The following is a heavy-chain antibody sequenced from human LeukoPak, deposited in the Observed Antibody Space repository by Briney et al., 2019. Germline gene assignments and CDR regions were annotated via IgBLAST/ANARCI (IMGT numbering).Heavy chain of an antibody. D-gene: IGHD4-11*01. CDR3: ARSNTVPNWFGP. V-gene: IGHV4-39*02. Sequence: SETLSLTCTVSGGSIGSSSYYWGWIRQPPGTGLEWIGSIYYNGIKYYNPSLKSRVTMSVDTSENHFSLKRSSVTAADTAVYYCARSNTVPNWFGPWGQGTRVTVSS. J-gene: IGHJ5*02. CDR2: IYYNGIK. CDR1: GGSIGSSSYY.